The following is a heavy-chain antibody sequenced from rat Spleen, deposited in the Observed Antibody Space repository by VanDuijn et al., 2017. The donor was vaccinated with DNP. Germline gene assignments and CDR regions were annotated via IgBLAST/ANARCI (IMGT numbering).Heavy chain of an antibody. CDR2: ITHSGNNT. Sequence: EVQLVESGGGPVQPGRSLKLSCVASGLTFKNYWMTWVRQAPGKGLEWVASITHSGNNTYYPDSVKGRFTISRDNTKNTLYLQMNSLRSEDTATYYCTRRDYDGYYPFAYWGQGTLVTVSS. CDR1: GLTFKNYW. V-gene: IGHV5-31*01. D-gene: IGHD1-12*03. CDR3: TRRDYDGYYPFAY. J-gene: IGHJ3*01.